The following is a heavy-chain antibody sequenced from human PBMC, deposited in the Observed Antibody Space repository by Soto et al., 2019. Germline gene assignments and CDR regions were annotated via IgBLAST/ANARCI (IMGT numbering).Heavy chain of an antibody. D-gene: IGHD2-2*01. CDR1: GFTFSNYY. CDR2: ISTDGSST. J-gene: IGHJ4*02. CDR3: ARARPGLYHDD. Sequence: EEQLVESGGGLVQPGGSLRLSCAASGFTFSNYYMHWVRQAPGKGLVWVSRISTDGSSTTYADSVKGRFTISRDNVENTLYLQMNSLRAEDTAVYYCARARPGLYHDDWGQGTLVTVSS. V-gene: IGHV3-74*03.